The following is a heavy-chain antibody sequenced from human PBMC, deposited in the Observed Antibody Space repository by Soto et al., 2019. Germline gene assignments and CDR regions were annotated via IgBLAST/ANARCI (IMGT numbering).Heavy chain of an antibody. CDR1: GFTVSSNY. Sequence: GGSLRLSCAASGFTVSSNYMSWVRQAPGKGLVWVSRVHSGGTTTTYADSVKGRFTISRDNARNTVSLQMSSLRAEDTAIYYCARGDRGGFDLWGHGTMVTVS. CDR2: VHSGGTTT. J-gene: IGHJ3*01. V-gene: IGHV3-74*01. D-gene: IGHD3-10*01. CDR3: ARGDRGGFDL.